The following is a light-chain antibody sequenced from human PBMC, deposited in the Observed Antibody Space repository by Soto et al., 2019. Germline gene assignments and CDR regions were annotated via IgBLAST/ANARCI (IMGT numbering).Light chain of an antibody. CDR3: QQYNNWPGS. J-gene: IGKJ3*01. Sequence: EIVMTQSPATLSVSPGERATLSCGASQSVSTNLAWYQQKPGQAPRLLIYGASTRATGIPARFSGSGSGTEFTLTISSLQSEDLAVYYCQQYNNWPGSFGPGTKVDIK. CDR1: QSVSTN. V-gene: IGKV3-15*01. CDR2: GAS.